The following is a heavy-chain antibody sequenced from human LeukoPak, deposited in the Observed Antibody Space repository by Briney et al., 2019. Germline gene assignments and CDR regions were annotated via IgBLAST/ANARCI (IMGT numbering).Heavy chain of an antibody. V-gene: IGHV4-59*06. CDR2: IYYSGST. D-gene: IGHD3-3*01. J-gene: IGHJ4*02. CDR3: ARRPGYDFWSGYYYFDY. CDR1: GDSISSYY. Sequence: PSETLSLTCTVSGDSISSYYWTWIRQPPGKGLEWIGYIYYSGSTYYNPSLKSRVTISVDTSKNQFSLKLSSVTAADTAVYYCARRPGYDFWSGYYYFDYWGQGTLVTVSS.